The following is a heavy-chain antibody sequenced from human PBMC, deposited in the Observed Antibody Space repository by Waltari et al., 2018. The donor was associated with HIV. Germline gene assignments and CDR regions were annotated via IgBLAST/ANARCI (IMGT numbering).Heavy chain of an antibody. CDR3: ARRRTRSGSYLISDAFDI. J-gene: IGHJ3*02. CDR2: IYPCDSDT. V-gene: IGHV5-51*01. D-gene: IGHD1-26*01. CDR1: GYSFTSYW. Sequence: EVQLVQSGAEVKKPGESLKISCKGSGYSFTSYWIGWVRQMPGKGLEWMGIIYPCDSDTRYSPSFQGQVTISADKSISTAYLQWSSLKASDTAMYYCARRRTRSGSYLISDAFDIWGQGTMVTVSS.